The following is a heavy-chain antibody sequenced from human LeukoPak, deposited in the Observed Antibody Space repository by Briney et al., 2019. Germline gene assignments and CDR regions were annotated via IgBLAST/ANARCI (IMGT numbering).Heavy chain of an antibody. CDR3: ARDHPYDSGEAFDY. J-gene: IGHJ4*02. CDR1: GFTFSSYG. V-gene: IGHV3-33*01. Sequence: PGRSLRLSCAASGFTFSSYGMHWVRQAPGKGLEWVAVIWYDGSNKYYADSVKGRFTISRDNSKNTLYLQMNSLRAEDTAVYYCARDHPYDSGEAFDYWGQGTLVTASS. CDR2: IWYDGSNK. D-gene: IGHD3-22*01.